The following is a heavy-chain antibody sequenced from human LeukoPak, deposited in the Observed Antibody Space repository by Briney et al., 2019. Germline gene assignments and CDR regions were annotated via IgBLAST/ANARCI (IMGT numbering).Heavy chain of an antibody. CDR3: AREGGDGYVEYYFDY. V-gene: IGHV1-69*04. CDR1: GGTFSSYA. CDR2: IIPILGIA. D-gene: IGHD5-24*01. Sequence: GASVKVSCKASGGTFSSYAISWVRQAPGQGLEWMGRIIPILGIANYAQKFQGRVTITADKSTSTAYMELRSLRSDDTAVYYCAREGGDGYVEYYFDYWGQGTLVTVSS. J-gene: IGHJ4*02.